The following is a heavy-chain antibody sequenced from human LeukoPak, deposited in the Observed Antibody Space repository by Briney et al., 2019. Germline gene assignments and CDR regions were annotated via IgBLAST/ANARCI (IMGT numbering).Heavy chain of an antibody. V-gene: IGHV4-4*07. CDR1: GGSISSYY. J-gene: IGHJ4*02. CDR3: AKEDIAGNGFPFDS. Sequence: PSETLSLTCTVSGGSISSYYWSWIRQPAGKGLEWIGRIYTSGSTNYNPSLKSRVTMSVDTSKNQFSLKLSSVTAADTAIYYCAKEDIAGNGFPFDSWGQGTMVTVSS. D-gene: IGHD5-12*01. CDR2: IYTSGST.